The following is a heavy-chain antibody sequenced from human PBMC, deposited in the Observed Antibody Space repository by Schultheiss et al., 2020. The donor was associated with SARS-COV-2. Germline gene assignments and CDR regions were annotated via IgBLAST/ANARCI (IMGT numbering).Heavy chain of an antibody. Sequence: GESLKISCAASGFTFSSYAMHWVRQAPGKGLEWVAVISYDGSNKYYADSVKGRFTISRDNSKNTLYLQMNSLRAEDTAVYYCASTIVGATAGAFDIWGQGTMVTVSS. CDR2: ISYDGSNK. D-gene: IGHD1-26*01. J-gene: IGHJ3*02. CDR1: GFTFSSYA. V-gene: IGHV3-30*01. CDR3: ASTIVGATAGAFDI.